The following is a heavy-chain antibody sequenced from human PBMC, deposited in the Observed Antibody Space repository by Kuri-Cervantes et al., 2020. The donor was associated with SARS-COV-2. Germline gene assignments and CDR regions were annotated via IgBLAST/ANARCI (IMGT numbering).Heavy chain of an antibody. CDR3: ARSVSRTIFGVGNWFDP. CDR2: MNPNSGNT. J-gene: IGHJ5*02. CDR1: GYTFTSYD. Sequence: ASVKVSCKASGYTFTSYDINWVRQATGQGLEWMGWMNPNSGNTGYAQKFQGRVIITRNTSISTAYMELSSLRSEDTAVYYCARSVSRTIFGVGNWFDPWGQGTLVTVSS. D-gene: IGHD3-3*01. V-gene: IGHV1-8*03.